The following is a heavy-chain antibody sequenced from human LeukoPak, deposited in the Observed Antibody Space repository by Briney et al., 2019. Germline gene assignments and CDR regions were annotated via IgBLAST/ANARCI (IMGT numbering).Heavy chain of an antibody. Sequence: GGSLRLSCAASGFTFSSYAMHWVRQAPGKGLEYVSAISSNGGSPYYANSVKGRFTISRDNSKNTLYLQMGSLRAEDMAVYYCARVGRGYSYGYLGLDYWGQGTLVTVSS. J-gene: IGHJ4*02. V-gene: IGHV3-64*01. D-gene: IGHD5-18*01. CDR3: ARVGRGYSYGYLGLDY. CDR2: ISSNGGSP. CDR1: GFTFSSYA.